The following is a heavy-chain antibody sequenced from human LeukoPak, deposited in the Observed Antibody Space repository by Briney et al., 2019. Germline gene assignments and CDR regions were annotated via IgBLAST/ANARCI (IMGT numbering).Heavy chain of an antibody. J-gene: IGHJ6*03. V-gene: IGHV3-23*01. CDR1: GFTFSSYA. CDR2: ISGSGGST. D-gene: IGHD3-22*01. CDR3: AKGDHYYDTSGDYYMDV. Sequence: GGSLRLSCAASGFTFSSYAMSWVRQAPGKGLEWVSAISGSGGSTYYADSVKGRFTISRDNSKNTLYLQMSSLRAEDTAVYYCAKGDHYYDTSGDYYMDVWGKGTTVTVSS.